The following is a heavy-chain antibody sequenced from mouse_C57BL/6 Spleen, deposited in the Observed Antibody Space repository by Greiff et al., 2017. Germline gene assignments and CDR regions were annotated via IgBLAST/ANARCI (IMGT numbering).Heavy chain of an antibody. Sequence: EVQRVESGGDLVKPGGSLKLSCAASGFTFSSYGMSWVRQTPDKRLEWVATISSGGSYTYYPDSVKGRFTISRDNAKNTLYLQMSSLKSEDTAMYYCAGGVYSNYVDYGGQGTTLTVSS. V-gene: IGHV5-6*01. CDR1: GFTFSSYG. J-gene: IGHJ2*01. CDR2: ISSGGSYT. CDR3: AGGVYSNYVDY. D-gene: IGHD2-5*01.